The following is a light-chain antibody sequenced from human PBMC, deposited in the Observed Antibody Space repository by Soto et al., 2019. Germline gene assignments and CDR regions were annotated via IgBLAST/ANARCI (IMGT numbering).Light chain of an antibody. J-gene: IGLJ1*01. Sequence: QSVLTHPASVSGSPGQSIPISCPRTRSDVGSYNLVSWYQQHPGKAPKLMIYEGSKRPSGVSNRFSGSKSGNTASLTISGLQAEDEADYYCCSYAGSSTPSYVFGTGTKVTVL. V-gene: IGLV2-23*01. CDR1: RSDVGSYNL. CDR3: CSYAGSSTPSYV. CDR2: EGS.